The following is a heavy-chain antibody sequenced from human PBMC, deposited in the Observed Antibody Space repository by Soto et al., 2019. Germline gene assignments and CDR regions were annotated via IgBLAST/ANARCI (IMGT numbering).Heavy chain of an antibody. CDR2: ISGSGGST. CDR3: AKANAPTYGEYVGYYYYMDV. J-gene: IGHJ6*03. V-gene: IGHV3-23*01. CDR1: GFTFSSYA. D-gene: IGHD4-17*01. Sequence: GGSLRLSCAASGFTFSSYAMSWVRQAPGKGLEWVSAISGSGGSTYYADSVKGRFTISRDNSKNTLYLQMNSLRAEDTAVYYCAKANAPTYGEYVGYYYYMDVWGKGTTVTVSS.